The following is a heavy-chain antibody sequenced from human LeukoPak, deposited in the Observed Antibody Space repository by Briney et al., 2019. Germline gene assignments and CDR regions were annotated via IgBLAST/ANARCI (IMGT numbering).Heavy chain of an antibody. J-gene: IGHJ5*02. Sequence: VASVKVSCKASGYTFTGYYMHWVRQAPGQGLEWMGRINPNSGGTNYAQKFQGRVTMTRDTSINTAYMELSRLRSDDTAVYYCAGDGDESSSWYPNWFDPWGQGTLVTVSS. V-gene: IGHV1-2*06. CDR1: GYTFTGYY. D-gene: IGHD6-13*01. CDR3: AGDGDESSSWYPNWFDP. CDR2: INPNSGGT.